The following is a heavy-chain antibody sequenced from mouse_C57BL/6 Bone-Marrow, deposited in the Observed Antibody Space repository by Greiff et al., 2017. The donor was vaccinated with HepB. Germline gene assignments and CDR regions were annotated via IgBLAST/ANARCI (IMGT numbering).Heavy chain of an antibody. CDR2: ISSGGDYI. CDR1: GFTFSSYA. V-gene: IGHV5-9-1*02. D-gene: IGHD2-1*01. CDR3: TRVGMVTTLYYYAMDY. Sequence: EVKLMDSGEGLVKPGGSLKLSCAASGFTFSSYAMSWVRQTPEKRLEWVAYISSGGDYIYYADTVKGRFTISRDNARNTLYLQMSSLKSEDTAMYYCTRVGMVTTLYYYAMDYWGQGTSVTVSS. J-gene: IGHJ4*01.